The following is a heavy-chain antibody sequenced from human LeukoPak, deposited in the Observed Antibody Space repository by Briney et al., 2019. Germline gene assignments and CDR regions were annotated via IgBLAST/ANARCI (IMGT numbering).Heavy chain of an antibody. Sequence: GGSLRLSCVASGFNFNNYDLHWVRQAPGKGLEWVAFIKFHGHETFYADSVEGRFTISRDNAKNSLYLQMNSLRAEDTAVYYCARSRAAAGINYWGQGTLVTVSS. J-gene: IGHJ4*02. CDR2: IKFHGHET. CDR3: ARSRAAAGINY. V-gene: IGHV3-33*01. D-gene: IGHD6-13*01. CDR1: GFNFNNYD.